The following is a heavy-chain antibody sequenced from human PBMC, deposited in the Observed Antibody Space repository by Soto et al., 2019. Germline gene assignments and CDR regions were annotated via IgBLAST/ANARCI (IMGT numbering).Heavy chain of an antibody. CDR3: ARNRGWEMLDY. Sequence: EVYLVESGGALVQPGGSLRLSCATSGFTFTHHWMNWVRQAPGKGLEWVANINIDGNEKNYGDSVTGRFTISRDNAKNSLYLQMDSLRDEDMAVYYCARNRGWEMLDYWGQGTLVTVSS. J-gene: IGHJ4*02. CDR1: GFTFTHHW. D-gene: IGHD6-19*01. V-gene: IGHV3-7*01. CDR2: INIDGNEK.